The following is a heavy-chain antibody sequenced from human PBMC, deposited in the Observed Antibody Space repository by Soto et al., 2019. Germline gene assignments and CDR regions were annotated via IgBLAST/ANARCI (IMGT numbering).Heavy chain of an antibody. CDR2: IIPIFGTA. D-gene: IGHD5-18*01. J-gene: IGHJ6*02. V-gene: IGHV1-69*01. CDR3: AARGYSYGLYYYGMDV. Sequence: QVQLVQSGAEVKKPGSSVKVSCKASGDTFSSYAISWVRQAPGQGLEWMGGIIPIFGTANYAQKFQGRVTITPDETTSAAYMELSSLRSEDTAVYYCAARGYSYGLYYYGMDVWGQGTTVTVSS. CDR1: GDTFSSYA.